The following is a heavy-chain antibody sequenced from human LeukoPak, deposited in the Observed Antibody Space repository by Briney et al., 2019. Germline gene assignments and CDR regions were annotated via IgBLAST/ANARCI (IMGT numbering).Heavy chain of an antibody. CDR3: ARDKIAARNFDY. J-gene: IGHJ4*02. V-gene: IGHV4-39*07. CDR2: IYYSGST. Sequence: SETLSLTCTVSGGSISSSSYYWGSIRQPPGKGLEWIGSIYYSGSTYYNPSLKSRVTISVDTSKNQFSLKLSSVTAADTAVYYCARDKIAARNFDYWGQGTLVTVSS. D-gene: IGHD6-6*01. CDR1: GGSISSSSYY.